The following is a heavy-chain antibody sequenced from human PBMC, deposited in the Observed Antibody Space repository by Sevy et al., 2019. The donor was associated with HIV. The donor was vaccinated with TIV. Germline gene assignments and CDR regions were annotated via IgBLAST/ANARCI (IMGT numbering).Heavy chain of an antibody. CDR1: GGSLSSGGYY. CDR3: VRDRIAAAGGYFDN. J-gene: IGHJ4*02. D-gene: IGHD6-13*01. CDR2: ISYIWST. Sequence: SETLSLTCTVSGGSLSSGGYYWSWIRQPPGKGLEWIGYISYIWSTNYNPSLKSRVTISVDTSKNQLSLRLTSVTAADTAVYYCVRDRIAAAGGYFDNWGQGTLVTVS. V-gene: IGHV4-61*08.